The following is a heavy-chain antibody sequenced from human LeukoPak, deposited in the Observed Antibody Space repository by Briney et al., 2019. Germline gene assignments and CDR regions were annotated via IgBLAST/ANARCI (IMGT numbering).Heavy chain of an antibody. Sequence: SETLSLTCAVYGGSFSGYYWSWIRQPPGKGLEWIGEINHSGSTNYNPSLKSRVTISVDTSKNQFSLKLSSVTAADTAVYYCARDRITIFDYWGQGTLVTVSS. CDR2: INHSGST. V-gene: IGHV4-34*01. CDR3: ARDRITIFDY. CDR1: GGSFSGYY. D-gene: IGHD3-3*01. J-gene: IGHJ4*02.